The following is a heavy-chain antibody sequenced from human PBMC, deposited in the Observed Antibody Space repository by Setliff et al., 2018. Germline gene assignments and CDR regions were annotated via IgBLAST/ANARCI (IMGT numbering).Heavy chain of an antibody. CDR1: GYTFTSYD. J-gene: IGHJ5*02. CDR3: ARGRRGNYDFWSGYSNWFDP. CDR2: MNPNSGNT. D-gene: IGHD3-3*01. Sequence: ASVKVSCKASGYTFTSYDINWVRQATGHGLEWMGWMNPNSGNTGYAQKFQGRVTITRNTSISTAYMELSSLRSEDTAVYYCARGRRGNYDFWSGYSNWFDPWGQGTLVTVSS. V-gene: IGHV1-8*03.